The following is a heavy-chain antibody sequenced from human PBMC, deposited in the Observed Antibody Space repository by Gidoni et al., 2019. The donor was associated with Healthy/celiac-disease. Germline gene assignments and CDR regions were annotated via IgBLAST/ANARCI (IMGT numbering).Heavy chain of an antibody. Sequence: VQLVLAGAEVKKPGEPLKTSCKGPGYSFTSYWIGRVRQMPGKGLGWMGIIYPGDSDTRYSPSFQGQVTISADKSISTAYLQWSSLKASDTAMYYCARPYSSGRDAFDIWGQGTMVTVSS. CDR2: IYPGDSDT. CDR3: ARPYSSGRDAFDI. J-gene: IGHJ3*02. D-gene: IGHD6-19*01. V-gene: IGHV5-51*01. CDR1: GYSFTSYW.